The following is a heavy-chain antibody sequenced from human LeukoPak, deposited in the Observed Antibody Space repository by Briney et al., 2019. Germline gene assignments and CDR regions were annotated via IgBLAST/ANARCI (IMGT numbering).Heavy chain of an antibody. CDR1: GYSFTTNW. J-gene: IGHJ4*02. CDR2: IYPGDSET. Sequence: GESLKISCKGSGYSFTTNWIGWVRQMPGKGLEWMGIIYPGDSETRYSPSFQGQVTISADKSISTAYLQWSSLKASDTAMYYCARRSTYGSGTNYLFDYWGQGTLVTVSS. D-gene: IGHD3-10*01. V-gene: IGHV5-51*01. CDR3: ARRSTYGSGTNYLFDY.